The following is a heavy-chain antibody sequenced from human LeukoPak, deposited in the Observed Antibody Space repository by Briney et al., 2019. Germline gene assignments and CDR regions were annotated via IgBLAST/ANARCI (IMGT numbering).Heavy chain of an antibody. D-gene: IGHD2-21*02. Sequence: GESLKISCKGSGYSFTSYWIGWVRQMPGKGLEWMGIIYPGDSDTRHSPSFQGQVTISADKSISTAYLQWSSLKASDTAMYYCARPPSDSGDFQDYWGQGTLVTVSS. V-gene: IGHV5-51*01. J-gene: IGHJ4*02. CDR1: GYSFTSYW. CDR2: IYPGDSDT. CDR3: ARPPSDSGDFQDY.